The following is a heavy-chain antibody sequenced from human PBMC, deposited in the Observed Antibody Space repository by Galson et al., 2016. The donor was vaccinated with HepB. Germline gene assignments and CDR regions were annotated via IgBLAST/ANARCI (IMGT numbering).Heavy chain of an antibody. V-gene: IGHV4-30-4*01. CDR1: GGSISSGDYY. CDR2: IYHSGRT. Sequence: TLSLTCTVSGGSISSGDYYWSWIRQPPGKGLEWIGYIYHSGRTHYNPSLKSRVIISLDTSKNQLSLRLSSVTAADTAVYYCARVDGDYGRVMDVWGQGTTVTVSS. CDR3: ARVDGDYGRVMDV. J-gene: IGHJ6*02. D-gene: IGHD4-17*01.